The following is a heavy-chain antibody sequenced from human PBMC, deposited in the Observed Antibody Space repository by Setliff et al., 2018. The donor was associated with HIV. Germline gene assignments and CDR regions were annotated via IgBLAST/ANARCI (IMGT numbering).Heavy chain of an antibody. J-gene: IGHJ6*03. CDR1: GFTFSDYW. Sequence: GGSLRLSCTASGFTFSDYWMHWVRQAPGKGLEWVALIAYDGSYKYYVDSVKGRFTISRDNAKNSLYLQMNSLRAEDTAVYYCARDRLGSGSSMDVWGKGTTVTVSS. V-gene: IGHV3-33*08. CDR3: ARDRLGSGSSMDV. D-gene: IGHD3-10*01. CDR2: IAYDGSYK.